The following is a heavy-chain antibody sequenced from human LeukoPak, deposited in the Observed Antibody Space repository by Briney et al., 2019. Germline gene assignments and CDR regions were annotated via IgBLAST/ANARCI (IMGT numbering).Heavy chain of an antibody. J-gene: IGHJ3*02. CDR1: GGSISSYY. CDR2: IHYSGST. D-gene: IGHD2-21*01. V-gene: IGHV4-59*08. Sequence: PSETLSLTCTVSGGSISSYYWSWIRQSPGKGLEWIGYIHYSGSTNYNPSLKSRVTISVDTSKNQFSLKLSSVTAADTAVYYCARHFNSLGASDIWGQGTMVTVSS. CDR3: ARHFNSLGASDI.